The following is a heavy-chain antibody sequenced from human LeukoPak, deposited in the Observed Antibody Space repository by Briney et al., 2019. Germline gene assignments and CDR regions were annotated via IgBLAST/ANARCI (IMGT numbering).Heavy chain of an antibody. Sequence: SVKVSCKASGGTFSSYAISWVRQAPGQGLEWMGGIIPIFGTANYAQKFQGRVTITADKSTSTAYMELSSLRSEDTAVYYCARSHYYGSGSYGYYGMDVWGKGTTVTVSS. CDR3: ARSHYYGSGSYGYYGMDV. CDR2: IIPIFGTA. V-gene: IGHV1-69*06. J-gene: IGHJ6*04. D-gene: IGHD3-10*01. CDR1: GGTFSSYA.